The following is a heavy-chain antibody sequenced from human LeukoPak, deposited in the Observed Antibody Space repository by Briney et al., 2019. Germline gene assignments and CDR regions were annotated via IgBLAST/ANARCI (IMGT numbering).Heavy chain of an antibody. D-gene: IGHD6-13*01. J-gene: IGHJ5*02. CDR2: INPYSGDT. CDR3: VRSGGAAAGMNWFDP. Sequence: VASAKVSCKASGYTFTGYYIHWVRQAPGQGLEWMGWINPYSGDTNYAPKSQGRVTMTRDTAISTTYMELSRLTPDDTAVYFCVRSGGAAAGMNWFDPWGQGTLVTVSS. CDR1: GYTFTGYY. V-gene: IGHV1-2*02.